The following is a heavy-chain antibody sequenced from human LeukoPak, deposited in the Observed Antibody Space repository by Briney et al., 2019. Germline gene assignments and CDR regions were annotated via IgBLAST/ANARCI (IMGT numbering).Heavy chain of an antibody. CDR1: GFTFSSYG. J-gene: IGHJ4*02. V-gene: IGHV3-23*01. Sequence: PGGTLRLSCAAPGFTFSSYGMSWVRQAPGKGLEWVSAISVSGGSTYYADSVRGRFTISRANSKNTSYLQMNSLRAEDTAVYYCARGGGYYDSSGYYGIIDYWGQGTLVTVSS. CDR3: ARGGGYYDSSGYYGIIDY. CDR2: ISVSGGST. D-gene: IGHD3-22*01.